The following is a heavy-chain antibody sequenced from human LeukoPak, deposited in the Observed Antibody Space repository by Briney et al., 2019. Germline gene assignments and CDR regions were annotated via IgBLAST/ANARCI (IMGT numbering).Heavy chain of an antibody. CDR3: AQRVGIAAAGTGYFQH. Sequence: ASVKVSCMASGYTSTRYYMHWVRQAPAQGLDWMGWINPNSGGTNYAQKFQGRVTMTRDTSISTAYMELSRLRSDDTAVYYCAQRVGIAAAGTGYFQHWGQGTLVTVSS. CDR2: INPNSGGT. V-gene: IGHV1-2*02. J-gene: IGHJ1*01. CDR1: GYTSTRYY. D-gene: IGHD6-13*01.